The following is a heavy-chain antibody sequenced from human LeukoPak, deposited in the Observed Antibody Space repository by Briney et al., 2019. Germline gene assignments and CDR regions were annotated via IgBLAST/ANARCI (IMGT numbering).Heavy chain of an antibody. CDR1: GGSFSGYY. V-gene: IGHV4-34*01. Sequence: SETLSLTCAVYGGSFSGYYWSWIRQPPGKGLEWIGEINHSGSTNYNPSLKSRVTISVDTSKNQFSLKLSSVTAADTAVYYCARGRWELRDAFGIWGQGTMVTVSS. CDR2: INHSGST. CDR3: ARGRWELRDAFGI. J-gene: IGHJ3*02. D-gene: IGHD1-26*01.